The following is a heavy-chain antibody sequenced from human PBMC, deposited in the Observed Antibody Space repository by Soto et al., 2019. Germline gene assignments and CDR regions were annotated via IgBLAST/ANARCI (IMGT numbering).Heavy chain of an antibody. CDR1: GYTFTSYG. V-gene: IGHV1-18*01. Sequence: GASVKVSCKASGYTFTSYGISWVRQAPGQGLEWMGWISAYNGNTNYAQKLQGRVTMTTDTSTSTAYMELRSLRSDDTAVYYCARESYSGPPADGTGYWGQGTLVTVSS. D-gene: IGHD6-13*01. CDR3: ARESYSGPPADGTGY. J-gene: IGHJ4*02. CDR2: ISAYNGNT.